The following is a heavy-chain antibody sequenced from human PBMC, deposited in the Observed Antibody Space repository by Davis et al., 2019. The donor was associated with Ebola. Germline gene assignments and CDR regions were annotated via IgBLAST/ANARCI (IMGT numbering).Heavy chain of an antibody. CDR2: ISSTSSYI. Sequence: GESLKISCAASGFTFSSYSMIWVRQAPGKGLEWVSSISSTSSYIYYADSVKGRFTLSRDNAKNSLYLQMNRLRAEDTAVYYCARVPYDILTGYHLGVYYYGVDVWGQGTTVTVSS. CDR1: GFTFSSYS. CDR3: ARVPYDILTGYHLGVYYYGVDV. J-gene: IGHJ6*02. D-gene: IGHD3-9*01. V-gene: IGHV3-21*01.